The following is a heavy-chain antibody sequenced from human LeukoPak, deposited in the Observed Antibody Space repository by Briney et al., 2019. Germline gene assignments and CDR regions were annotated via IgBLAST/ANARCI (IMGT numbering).Heavy chain of an antibody. CDR1: NGYISAYY. D-gene: IGHD3-16*01. CDR2: ISDSGST. CDR3: ARLWGSNHQVFDF. J-gene: IGHJ4*02. Sequence: SETLSLTCTVFNGYISAYYWSWIRLPPGKGGEWIGYISDSGSTNYNPSLRSRVTISVDTSKNQFSLKLSFVTAADTAAYYCARLWGSNHQVFDFWGQGTLVTVSS. V-gene: IGHV4-59*01.